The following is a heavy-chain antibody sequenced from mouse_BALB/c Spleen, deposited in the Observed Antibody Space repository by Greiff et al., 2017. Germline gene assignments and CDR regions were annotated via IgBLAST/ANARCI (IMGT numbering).Heavy chain of an antibody. D-gene: IGHD2-4*01. J-gene: IGHJ4*01. CDR2: ILPGSGST. Sequence: VQLQQSGAELMKPGASVKISCKATGYTFSSYWIEWVKQRPGHGLEWIGEILPGSGSTNYNEKFKGKATFTADTSSNTAYMQLSSLTSEDSAVYYCARWGLPFYAMDYWGQGTSVTVSS. CDR3: ARWGLPFYAMDY. V-gene: IGHV1-9*01. CDR1: GYTFSSYW.